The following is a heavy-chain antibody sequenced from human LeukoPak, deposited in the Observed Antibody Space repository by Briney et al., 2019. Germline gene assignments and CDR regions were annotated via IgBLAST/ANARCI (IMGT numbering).Heavy chain of an antibody. Sequence: SETLSLTCTVSGGSISSYYWSWIRQPPGKGLEWIGYIYYSGSTNYNPSLKSRVTISVDTSKNQFSLKLSSVTAADTAVYYCASGQGDYYDSSGYLHYYFDYWGQGTLVTVSS. CDR1: GGSISSYY. CDR2: IYYSGST. D-gene: IGHD3-22*01. V-gene: IGHV4-59*01. J-gene: IGHJ4*02. CDR3: ASGQGDYYDSSGYLHYYFDY.